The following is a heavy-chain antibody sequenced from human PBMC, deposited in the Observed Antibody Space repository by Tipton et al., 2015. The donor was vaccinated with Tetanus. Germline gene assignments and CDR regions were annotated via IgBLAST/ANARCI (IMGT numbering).Heavy chain of an antibody. CDR3: ARRGGDWYFDL. J-gene: IGHJ2*01. V-gene: IGHV4-4*07. CDR2: LHSSGST. D-gene: IGHD2-21*01. CDR1: GGAINNYY. Sequence: TLSLTCTVSGGAINNYYWSWIRQPAGKGLEWIGRLHSSGSTTYNPSFKNRVTMSVDTSQNQISLKLDSVTAADTAVYYCARRGGDWYFDLWGRGTLVTVSS.